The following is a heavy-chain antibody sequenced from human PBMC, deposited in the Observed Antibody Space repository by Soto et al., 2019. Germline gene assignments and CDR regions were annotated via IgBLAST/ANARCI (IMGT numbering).Heavy chain of an antibody. V-gene: IGHV5-51*01. CDR3: ARHLVTTEPNYYYYGMDV. CDR2: IYPGDSDT. CDR1: GYXFTSYL. J-gene: IGHJ6*02. Sequence: EXLKISCKCSGYXFTSYLFVWVRHMPGKGLECMGIIYPGDSDTRYSPCFQGQVTMSADKSISTAYLQLSSLKSSDTAMYYFARHLVTTEPNYYYYGMDVWGQGPTVTVSS. D-gene: IGHD4-4*01.